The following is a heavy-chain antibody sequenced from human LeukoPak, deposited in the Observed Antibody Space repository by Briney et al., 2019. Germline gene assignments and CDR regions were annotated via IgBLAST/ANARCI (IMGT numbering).Heavy chain of an antibody. V-gene: IGHV1-18*01. CDR1: GYTFNNYG. CDR3: ATSSLGVAVGQH. D-gene: IGHD6-19*01. Sequence: ASVKVSCKASGYTFNNYGISWVRQAPGQGLERMGWISAYNAHTNYAQKFQGRVTMTTDTSTNTAYMELRSLNSDDAAVYYCATSSLGVAVGQHWGQGTLVTVSS. CDR2: ISAYNAHT. J-gene: IGHJ1*01.